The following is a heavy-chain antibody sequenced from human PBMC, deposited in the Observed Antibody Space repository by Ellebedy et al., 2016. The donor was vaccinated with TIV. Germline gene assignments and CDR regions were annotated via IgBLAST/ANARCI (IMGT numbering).Heavy chain of an antibody. CDR2: IYTSGST. Sequence: SETLSLXCTVSGSSTSSSYWSWTPQPAGKGLEWIGRIYTSGSTNYNPSLKSRVTMSVDTSKNQFSLKLSSVTAADTAVYYCAGEVRFGELLPDYWGQGTLVTVSS. CDR1: GSSTSSSY. J-gene: IGHJ4*02. D-gene: IGHD3-10*01. V-gene: IGHV4-4*07. CDR3: AGEVRFGELLPDY.